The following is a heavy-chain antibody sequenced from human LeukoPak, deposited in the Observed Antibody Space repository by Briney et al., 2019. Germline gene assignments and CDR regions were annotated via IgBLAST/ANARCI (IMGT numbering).Heavy chain of an antibody. D-gene: IGHD3-22*01. V-gene: IGHV3-11*01. Sequence: PGGSLRLSCAASGFSFSDYYMSWIRQAPGKGLEWVSYISSRGSTIYYADSVKGRFTISRDNAKNSLYLQMNSLRADDTAVYYCAKTISLRSSGYYDYWGQGTLVTVSS. CDR1: GFSFSDYY. CDR3: AKTISLRSSGYYDY. CDR2: ISSRGSTI. J-gene: IGHJ4*02.